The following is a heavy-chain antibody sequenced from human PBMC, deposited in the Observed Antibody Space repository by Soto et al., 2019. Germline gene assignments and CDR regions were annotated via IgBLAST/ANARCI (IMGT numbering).Heavy chain of an antibody. V-gene: IGHV3-48*03. J-gene: IGHJ4*02. Sequence: EVQLVESGGGLVQPGGSLRLSCAASGFTFSSYEMNWVRQAPGKGLEWVSYISNSGSTIYYADSVKGRFTISRDNSKNSLYLQMNSLRAEDTAVYYCAREYYDYVWGSYQLDYWGQGTLVTVSS. CDR1: GFTFSSYE. D-gene: IGHD3-16*02. CDR3: AREYYDYVWGSYQLDY. CDR2: ISNSGSTI.